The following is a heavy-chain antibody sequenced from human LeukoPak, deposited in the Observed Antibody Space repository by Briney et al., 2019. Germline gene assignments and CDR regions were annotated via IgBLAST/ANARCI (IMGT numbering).Heavy chain of an antibody. Sequence: GGSLRLSCAASGFTFDDYAMHWVRQAPGKGLGWVSGISWNSGSIGYADSVKGRFTISRDNAKNSLYLQMNSLRAEDTALYYCAKDRYFGNGMDVWGQGTTVTVSS. CDR2: ISWNSGSI. V-gene: IGHV3-9*01. D-gene: IGHD3-9*01. J-gene: IGHJ6*02. CDR3: AKDRYFGNGMDV. CDR1: GFTFDDYA.